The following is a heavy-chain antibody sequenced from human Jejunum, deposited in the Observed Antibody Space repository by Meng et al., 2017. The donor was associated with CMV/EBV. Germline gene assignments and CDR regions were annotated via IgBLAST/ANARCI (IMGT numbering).Heavy chain of an antibody. D-gene: IGHD2-8*01. Sequence: GKKPWAPVQGSCKGSGNTLPEPFMHRGGTAPGQRVELIGMINPNSGDTHPAQKFQGRVTMTRDTSISTAYMELSRLRSDDTAIYYWTRGGCISGTCYLYTVFDSWGQGTLVTVSS. CDR2: INPNSGDT. J-gene: IGHJ4*02. CDR1: GNTLPEPF. CDR3: TRGGCISGTCYLYTVFDS. V-gene: IGHV1-2*02.